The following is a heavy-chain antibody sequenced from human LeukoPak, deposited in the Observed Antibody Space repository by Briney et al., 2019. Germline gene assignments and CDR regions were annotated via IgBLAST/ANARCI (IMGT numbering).Heavy chain of an antibody. V-gene: IGHV3-43*02. CDR2: ISGDGGST. J-gene: IGHJ4*02. CDR1: GFTFDDYA. CDR3: AKDGSYDRSGYYYGRFDY. Sequence: GGSLRLSCAASGFTFDDYAMHWVRQAPGKGLEWVSLISGDGGSTYYADSMKGRFTISRDNSKNSLYLQMNRLRTEDTALYYCAKDGSYDRSGYYYGRFDYWGQGTLVTVSS. D-gene: IGHD3-22*01.